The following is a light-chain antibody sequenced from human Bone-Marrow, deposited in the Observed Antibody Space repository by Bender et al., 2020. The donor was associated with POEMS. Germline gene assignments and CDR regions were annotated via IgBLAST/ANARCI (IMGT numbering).Light chain of an antibody. Sequence: SYELTQPPSVSVSPGQTARITCSGDSLEYKYVCWYQQKPGQSPVVVIYEDTKRPSGIPERFSGSNSGTSASLAISDIQSEDEGDYYCSSWDDSLSGWVFGGGTKLTVL. J-gene: IGLJ3*02. CDR3: SSWDDSLSGWV. CDR2: EDT. V-gene: IGLV3-1*01. CDR1: SLEYKY.